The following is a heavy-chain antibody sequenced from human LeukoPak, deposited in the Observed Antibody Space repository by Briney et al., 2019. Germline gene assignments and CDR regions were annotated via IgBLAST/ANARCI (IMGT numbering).Heavy chain of an antibody. CDR2: IYSDGST. CDR1: GFTVSSSY. CDR3: AKGEVAARFDY. D-gene: IGHD6-6*01. J-gene: IGHJ4*02. Sequence: PGGSLRLSCAASGFTVSSSYMNWVRQAPGMGLEWVSVIYSDGSTYYTDSVKGRFTISRDNSKNTLYLQMHSLRAEDTAVYYCAKGEVAARFDYWGQGTLVTVSS. V-gene: IGHV3-53*01.